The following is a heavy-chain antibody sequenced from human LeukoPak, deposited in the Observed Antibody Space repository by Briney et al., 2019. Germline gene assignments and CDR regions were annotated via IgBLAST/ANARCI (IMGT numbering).Heavy chain of an antibody. CDR3: APQYDSGNY. J-gene: IGHJ4*02. V-gene: IGHV3-11*04. CDR1: GFTLTDYY. CDR2: ISNSGTTI. Sequence: GGSLRLSCTASGFTLTDYYMNWFRQARGKGLEWVSYISNSGTTIYYANSVKGRFTISRDNAKNSLYLQMNSLRAEDTAVYYCAPQYDSGNYWGQGTLVTVSS. D-gene: IGHD3-10*01.